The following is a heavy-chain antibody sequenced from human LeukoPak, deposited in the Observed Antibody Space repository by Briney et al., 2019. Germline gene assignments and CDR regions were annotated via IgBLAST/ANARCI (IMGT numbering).Heavy chain of an antibody. D-gene: IGHD5-18*01. J-gene: IGHJ4*02. V-gene: IGHV4-31*03. CDR3: ARERDTAMGLDY. CDR1: GGSISSGGYY. CDR2: NYYSGSS. Sequence: SETLSLTCTVSGGSISSGGYYWSWIRQHPGKGLEGIGYNYYSGSSYDNPSLKSRVTISVDTSTNQFSLKLSSVTAADTAVYYCARERDTAMGLDYWGQGTLVTVSS.